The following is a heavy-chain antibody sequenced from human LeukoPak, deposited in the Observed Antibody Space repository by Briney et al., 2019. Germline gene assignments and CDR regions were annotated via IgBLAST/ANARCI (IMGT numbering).Heavy chain of an antibody. D-gene: IGHD6-13*01. J-gene: IGHJ4*02. CDR3: ARDLGMADFDY. CDR1: GGSINSYY. Sequence: PSETLSLTCTVSGGSINSYYWSWIRQPPGKGLEWIGYIYYSGSTNYNPSLQSRVTISLDTSNYQFSLTLTSITAADTAVYFCARDLGMADFDYWGQGTLVTVSS. V-gene: IGHV4-59*01. CDR2: IYYSGST.